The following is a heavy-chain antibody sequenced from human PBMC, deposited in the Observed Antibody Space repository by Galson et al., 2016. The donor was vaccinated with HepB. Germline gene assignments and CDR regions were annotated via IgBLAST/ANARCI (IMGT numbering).Heavy chain of an antibody. CDR3: AASPNSHYSHMEV. J-gene: IGHJ6*02. Sequence: SVKVSCKASGFIFTSSAMQWVRQARGQRLEWIGRIVVGSGKTNYAQKFQEGVTITRDMSTTTASLELTSLRSEDTAVYYCAASPNSHYSHMEVWGQGTTVTVSS. CDR2: IVVGSGKT. D-gene: IGHD2-21*01. CDR1: GFIFTSSA. V-gene: IGHV1-58*02.